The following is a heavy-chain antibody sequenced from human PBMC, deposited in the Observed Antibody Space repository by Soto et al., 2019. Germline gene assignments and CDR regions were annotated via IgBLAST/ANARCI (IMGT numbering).Heavy chain of an antibody. CDR3: ARGQRFSDWFDP. J-gene: IGHJ5*02. Sequence: PSETLSLTCTVSGGAINSYYWTWIRQPAGKGLEWIGRIYSSGSTKYNPSLQSRVTMSLEKSKNQFSLRLTSVTAADTDVYYCARGQRFSDWFDPWGQGTLVT. CDR1: GGAINSYY. CDR2: IYSSGST. V-gene: IGHV4-4*07. D-gene: IGHD3-3*01.